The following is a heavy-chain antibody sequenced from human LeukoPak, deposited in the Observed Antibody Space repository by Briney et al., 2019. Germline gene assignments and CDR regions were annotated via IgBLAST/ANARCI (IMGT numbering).Heavy chain of an antibody. V-gene: IGHV4-59*01. CDR2: IYYSGST. CDR1: GVSISSYY. Sequence: SETLSLTCTVSGVSISSYYWSWIRQPPGKGLEWIGYIYYSGSTNYNPSLKSRVTISVDTSKNQFSLKLSSVTAADTAVYYCATSDPIVGATFFSSWGQGTLVTVSS. D-gene: IGHD1-26*01. CDR3: ATSDPIVGATFFSS. J-gene: IGHJ4*02.